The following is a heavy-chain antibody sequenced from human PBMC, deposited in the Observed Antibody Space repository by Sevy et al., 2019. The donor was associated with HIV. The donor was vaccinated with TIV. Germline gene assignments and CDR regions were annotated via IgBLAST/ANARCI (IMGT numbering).Heavy chain of an antibody. D-gene: IGHD6-19*01. V-gene: IGHV3-73*01. CDR1: GFTFSDSA. CDR2: IRSKGNNHAT. CDR3: VRVSSNWPGDGGYFDY. Sequence: GGSLRLSCAASGFTFSDSAMHWVRQASGKGLEWIGRIRSKGNNHATGHAESVKGRITISRDDSKNTAYLQMNSLKTEDTAIYYCVRVSSNWPGDGGYFDYWSQGVLVTVSS. J-gene: IGHJ4*02.